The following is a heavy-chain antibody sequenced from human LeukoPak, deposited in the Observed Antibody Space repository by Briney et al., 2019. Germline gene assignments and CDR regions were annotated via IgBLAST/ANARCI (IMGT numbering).Heavy chain of an antibody. CDR1: EFTFKNYW. J-gene: IGHJ4*02. CDR3: AREGYDYVWGSYRYRDYYFDY. CDR2: ISSSGSTI. Sequence: GGSLRLSCAASEFTFKNYWMSWVRQAPGKGLEWVSYISSSGSTIYYADSVKGRFTISRDNAKNSLYLQMNSLRAEDTAVYYCAREGYDYVWGSYRYRDYYFDYWGQGTLVTVSS. D-gene: IGHD3-16*02. V-gene: IGHV3-11*04.